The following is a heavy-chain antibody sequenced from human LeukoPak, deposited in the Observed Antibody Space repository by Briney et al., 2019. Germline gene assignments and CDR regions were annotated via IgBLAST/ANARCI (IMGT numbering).Heavy chain of an antibody. D-gene: IGHD6-6*01. J-gene: IGHJ6*03. V-gene: IGHV4-61*02. CDR2: IYTSGST. Sequence: SETLSLTCTVSGGSISSGSYYWSWIRQPAGKGLEWIGRIYTSGSTNYNPSLKSQVTISVDTSKNQFSLKLSSVTAADTAVYYCARDRAAPPGYYYYYMDVWGKGTTVTVS. CDR1: GGSISSGSYY. CDR3: ARDRAAPPGYYYYYMDV.